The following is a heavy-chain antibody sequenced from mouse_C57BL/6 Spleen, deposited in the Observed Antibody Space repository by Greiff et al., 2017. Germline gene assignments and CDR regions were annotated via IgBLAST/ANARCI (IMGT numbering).Heavy chain of an antibody. V-gene: IGHV1-55*01. J-gene: IGHJ4*01. Sequence: VHLQQPGAELVKPGASVKMSCKASGYTFTSYWITWVKQRPGQGLEWIGDIYPGSGSTNYNEKFKSKATLTVDTSSSTAYMQLSSLTSEDSAVYYCARGHYSNCGGAMDYWGQGTSATGSP. CDR2: IYPGSGST. CDR1: GYTFTSYW. CDR3: ARGHYSNCGGAMDY. D-gene: IGHD2-5*01.